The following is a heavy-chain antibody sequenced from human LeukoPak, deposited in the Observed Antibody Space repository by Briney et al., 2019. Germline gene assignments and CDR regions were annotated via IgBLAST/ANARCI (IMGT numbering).Heavy chain of an antibody. CDR2: ISSSSSYM. CDR1: GFTFSSDA. CDR3: AELGITMIGGV. D-gene: IGHD3-10*02. J-gene: IGHJ6*04. Sequence: GGSLRLSCAASGFTFSSDAMSWVRQAPGKGLEWVSPISSSSSYMYYADSVKGRFTISRDNAKNSLYLQMNSLRAEDTAVYYCAELGITMIGGVWGKGTTVTISS. V-gene: IGHV3-21*04.